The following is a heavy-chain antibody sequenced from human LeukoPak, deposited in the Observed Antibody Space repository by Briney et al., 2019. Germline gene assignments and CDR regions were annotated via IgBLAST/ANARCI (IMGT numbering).Heavy chain of an antibody. Sequence: GGSLRLSCAAPGFNFSDYYMSWIRQAPGKGLEWVSYITSSTRYTNSADSVKGQFTISRDNAKNSLYLQMNSLRPEDTAVYYCARDGGRATIVRGIIIMSVGDFWGQGALVTVST. V-gene: IGHV3-11*05. J-gene: IGHJ4*02. CDR1: GFNFSDYY. CDR3: ARDGGRATIVRGIIIMSVGDF. D-gene: IGHD3-10*01. CDR2: ITSSTRYT.